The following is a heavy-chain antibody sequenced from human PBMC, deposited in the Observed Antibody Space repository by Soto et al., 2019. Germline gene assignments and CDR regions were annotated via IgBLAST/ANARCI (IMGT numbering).Heavy chain of an antibody. CDR1: GFTFSSYS. V-gene: IGHV3-48*02. Sequence: GGSLRLSCAASGFTFSSYSMNWVRQAPGKGLEWVSYISSSSSTIYYADSVKGRFTISRDNAKNSLYLQMNSLRDEDTAVYYCARDGVDYYDSSGYYVYFDYWGQGTLVTVSS. CDR2: ISSSSSTI. D-gene: IGHD3-22*01. CDR3: ARDGVDYYDSSGYYVYFDY. J-gene: IGHJ4*02.